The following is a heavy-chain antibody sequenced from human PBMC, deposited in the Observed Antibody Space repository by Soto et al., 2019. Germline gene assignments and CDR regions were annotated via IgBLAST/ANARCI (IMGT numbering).Heavy chain of an antibody. V-gene: IGHV1-69*01. J-gene: IGHJ6*02. Sequence: QAQLEQSGGEVKKPGSSVKVSCKASRVAFSKFIVTWVRQAPGLGLEWVGGIIPIFGTANYAQKFQGRVTITADESTSTSYMEVNKLRSEDTAVYYCAKVRYSSPIGYYYGMDVWGQGTTVTVSS. CDR3: AKVRYSSPIGYYYGMDV. CDR1: RVAFSKFI. CDR2: IIPIFGTA. D-gene: IGHD6-19*01.